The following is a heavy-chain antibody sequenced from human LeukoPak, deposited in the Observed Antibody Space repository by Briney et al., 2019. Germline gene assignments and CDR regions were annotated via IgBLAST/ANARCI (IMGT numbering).Heavy chain of an antibody. Sequence: GGSLRLSCAASGFTFSSYWMHWVRQAPGKGLVWVSRINSDGSSTSYADSVKGRFTISRDSAKNTLYLQMNSLRAEDTALYYCARVNWELRDAFDIWGHGTMVTVSS. J-gene: IGHJ3*02. CDR3: ARVNWELRDAFDI. V-gene: IGHV3-74*01. CDR2: INSDGSST. D-gene: IGHD1-26*01. CDR1: GFTFSSYW.